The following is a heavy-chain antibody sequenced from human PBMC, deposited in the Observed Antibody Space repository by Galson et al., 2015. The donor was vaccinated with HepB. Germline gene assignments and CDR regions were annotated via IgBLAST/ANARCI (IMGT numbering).Heavy chain of an antibody. V-gene: IGHV1-2*06. J-gene: IGHJ4*02. CDR2: LNPNTGDT. Sequence: SVKVSCKAFGYTFIAYHIHWVRQAPGQGLEWMGRLNPNTGDTSYAQKFQGRVTMTRDTSINTAYMELTSLRSDDTAVYYCAKDTLWSTDGLDYWGQGTLVTVSS. D-gene: IGHD3-10*01. CDR1: GYTFIAYH. CDR3: AKDTLWSTDGLDY.